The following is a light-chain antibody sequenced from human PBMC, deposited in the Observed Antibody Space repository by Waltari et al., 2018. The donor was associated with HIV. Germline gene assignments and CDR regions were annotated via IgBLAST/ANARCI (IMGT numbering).Light chain of an antibody. V-gene: IGKV4-1*01. CDR2: WAS. J-gene: IGKJ1*01. Sequence: DIVMTQTLDSLIVSPGERASINCRSNQSLLYSHNNKNFLVWYQQKPGQPPKLLIYWASSRESGVPARFSGGGCGTNVTLTISSLQPEDVATYFCQQYFSTTWTFGQGTKV. CDR1: QSLLYSHNNKNF. CDR3: QQYFSTTWT.